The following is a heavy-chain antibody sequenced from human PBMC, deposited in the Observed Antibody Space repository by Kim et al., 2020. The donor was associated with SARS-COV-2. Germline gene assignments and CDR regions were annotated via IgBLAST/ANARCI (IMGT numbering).Heavy chain of an antibody. CDR2: INPSGGST. CDR1: GYTFTSYY. J-gene: IGHJ6*02. V-gene: IGHV1-46*01. CDR3: ARQQFDLVRDYYYYYGMDV. D-gene: IGHD3-9*01. Sequence: ASVKVSCKASGYTFTSYYMHWVRQAPGQGLEWMGIINPSGGSTSYAQKFQGRVTMTRATSTSTVYMELSSLRSEDTAVYYCARQQFDLVRDYYYYYGMDVWGHRTTVTVSS.